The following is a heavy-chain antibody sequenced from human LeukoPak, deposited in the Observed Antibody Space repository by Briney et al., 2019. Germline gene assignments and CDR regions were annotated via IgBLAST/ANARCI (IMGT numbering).Heavy chain of an antibody. CDR1: GGSISSYY. V-gene: IGHV4-59*12. D-gene: IGHD6-19*01. J-gene: IGHJ3*02. Sequence: SETLSLTCTVSGGSISSYYWSWIRQPPGKGLEWIGYIYYSGSTNYNPSLKSRVTISVDTSKNQFSLKLSSVTAADTAVYYCARGDDPGYSSGWYRGNYDAFDIWGQGTMVTVSS. CDR2: IYYSGST. CDR3: ARGDDPGYSSGWYRGNYDAFDI.